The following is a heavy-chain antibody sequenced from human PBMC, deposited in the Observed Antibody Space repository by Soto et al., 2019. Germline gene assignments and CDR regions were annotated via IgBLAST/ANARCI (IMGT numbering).Heavy chain of an antibody. D-gene: IGHD1-7*01. CDR1: GDSITSSGYY. J-gene: IGHJ4*02. CDR2: IYYNGRT. V-gene: IGHV4-31*03. CDR3: VRDLRDGTTFDR. Sequence: QVQLQESGPGLVKPSQTLSLTCTVSGDSITSSGYYWSWIRQHPGKGLEWIGYIYYNGRTYYNPSLKSRVTISLDTSRNQFSLKLSSVTSADTAGYYCVRDLRDGTTFDRWGQGTLVTVSS.